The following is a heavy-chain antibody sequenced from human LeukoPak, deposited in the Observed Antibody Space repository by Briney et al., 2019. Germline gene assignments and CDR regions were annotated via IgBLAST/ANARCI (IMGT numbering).Heavy chain of an antibody. CDR1: GGSFSGYY. Sequence: SETLSLTCAVYGGSFSGYYWSWIRQPPGKGLEWIGEINHSGSTNYNPSLKSRVTMSVDTSKNQFSLKLSSVTAADTAVYYCARMEQDILTGPYPSWFDPWGQGTLVTVSS. V-gene: IGHV4-34*01. J-gene: IGHJ5*02. D-gene: IGHD3-9*01. CDR3: ARMEQDILTGPYPSWFDP. CDR2: INHSGST.